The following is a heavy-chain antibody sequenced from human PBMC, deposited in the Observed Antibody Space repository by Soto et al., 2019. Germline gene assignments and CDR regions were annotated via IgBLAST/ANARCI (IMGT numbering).Heavy chain of an antibody. V-gene: IGHV4-59*01. CDR1: GDSISGYY. CDR3: GRVTFSIRGIVAAL. J-gene: IGHJ4*02. D-gene: IGHD3-10*01. CDR2: IYYSGSD. Sequence: QVQLQESGPGLVKPSETLSLTCTVSGDSISGYYWSWIRQPPGKGLEWIGYIYYSGSDNYNPHLNSRITISIDTSKKQFSLTLRSVTAADTAVFYSGRVTFSIRGIVAALWGQGTLVTVSS.